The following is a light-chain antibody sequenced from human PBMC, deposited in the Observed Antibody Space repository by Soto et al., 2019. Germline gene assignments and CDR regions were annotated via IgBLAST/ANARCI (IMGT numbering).Light chain of an antibody. J-gene: IGLJ2*01. CDR3: SSYTSTDTLL. CDR1: SSDVGGYNY. V-gene: IGLV2-14*01. CDR2: DVS. Sequence: QSALTQPASVSGSPGQSITISCTGTSSDVGGYNYVSWYQQHPGKAPKLMIYDVSNRPSGVSTRFSGSKSGNTASLTISGLQAEDEADYYCSSYTSTDTLLFGGGTQLTGL.